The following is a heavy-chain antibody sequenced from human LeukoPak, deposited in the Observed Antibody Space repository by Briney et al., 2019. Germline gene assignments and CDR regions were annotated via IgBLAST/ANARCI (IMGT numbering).Heavy chain of an antibody. J-gene: IGHJ4*02. CDR1: GFTFSSYA. Sequence: PGGSLRLSCAASGFTFSSYAMSWVRQAPGKGLEWVSAISGSGGSTYYADSVKGRFTISRDNSKNTLYLQMNSLRAEDTAVYYCAKAGEQQLVLYYFDYWGQGTLVTVSS. CDR3: AKAGEQQLVLYYFDY. D-gene: IGHD6-13*01. V-gene: IGHV3-23*01. CDR2: ISGSGGST.